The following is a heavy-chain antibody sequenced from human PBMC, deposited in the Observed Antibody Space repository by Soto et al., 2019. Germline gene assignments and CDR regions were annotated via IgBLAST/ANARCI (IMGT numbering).Heavy chain of an antibody. CDR3: ARSNCGGDCYEYWFDP. J-gene: IGHJ5*02. D-gene: IGHD2-21*02. CDR1: GGSISSGDYY. Sequence: PSETLSLTCTVSGGSISSGDYYWSWIRQPPGKGLERIGYIYYSGSTYYHPSLKSRVTISVDTSKIQFSLKLSSVTAADTAVYYCARSNCGGDCYEYWFDPWGQGTLVTVSS. CDR2: IYYSGST. V-gene: IGHV4-30-4*01.